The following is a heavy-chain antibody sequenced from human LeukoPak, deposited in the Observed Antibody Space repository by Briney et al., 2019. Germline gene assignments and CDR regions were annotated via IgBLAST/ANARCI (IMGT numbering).Heavy chain of an antibody. Sequence: SETLSLTCTVSGGSISSHYWSWIRQPPGKGLEWIGYIYYSGSTNYNPSLKSRVTISVDTSKNQFSLKLSSVTAADTAVYYCARRYCSSTSCYVDYWGQGTLDTVSS. V-gene: IGHV4-59*11. CDR1: GGSISSHY. CDR3: ARRYCSSTSCYVDY. J-gene: IGHJ4*02. D-gene: IGHD2-2*01. CDR2: IYYSGST.